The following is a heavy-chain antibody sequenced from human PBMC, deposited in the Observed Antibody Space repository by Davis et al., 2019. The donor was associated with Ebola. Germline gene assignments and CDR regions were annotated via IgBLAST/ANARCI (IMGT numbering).Heavy chain of an antibody. CDR1: GGSFSGYY. J-gene: IGHJ4*02. D-gene: IGHD2-2*01. CDR2: IYTSGTT. CDR3: ARHCSSTSCSYFDY. Sequence: SETLSLTCAVYGGSFSGYYWSWIRQPAGKGLEWIGRIYTSGTTNYNPSLKSRVAISVDTSKNQFSLRLSSVTAADTALYYCARHCSSTSCSYFDYWGQGTLVTVSA. V-gene: IGHV4-59*10.